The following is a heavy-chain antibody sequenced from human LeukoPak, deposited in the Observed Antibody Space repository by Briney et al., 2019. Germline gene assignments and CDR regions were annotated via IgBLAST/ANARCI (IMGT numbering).Heavy chain of an antibody. J-gene: IGHJ4*02. CDR3: ARDQLFGELLSTGVGY. V-gene: IGHV3-33*01. Sequence: PGRSLRLSCAASGFTFSSYGMHWVRQAPGKGLEWVAVIWYDGSNKYYADSVKGRFTISRDNSKNTLYLQMNSLRAEDTAVYYCARDQLFGELLSTGVGYWGQGTLVTVSS. D-gene: IGHD3-10*02. CDR2: IWYDGSNK. CDR1: GFTFSSYG.